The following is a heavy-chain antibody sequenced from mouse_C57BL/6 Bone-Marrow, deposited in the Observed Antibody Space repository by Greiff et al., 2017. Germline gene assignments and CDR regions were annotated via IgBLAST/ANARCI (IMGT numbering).Heavy chain of an antibody. D-gene: IGHD4-1*01. CDR1: GFTFSSYG. J-gene: IGHJ2*01. CDR3: ARNWDFDY. Sequence: EVMLVESGGDLVKPGGSLKLSCAASGFTFSSYGMSWVRQTPDKRLEWVATISSGGGYTYYPASVKVRFTISRDTAKNTLYLQMSSLKSEDTAMYYCARNWDFDYWGQGTTLTVSS. V-gene: IGHV5-6*01. CDR2: ISSGGGYT.